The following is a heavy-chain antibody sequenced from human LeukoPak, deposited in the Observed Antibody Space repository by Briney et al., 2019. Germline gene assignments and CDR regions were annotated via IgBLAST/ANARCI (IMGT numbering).Heavy chain of an antibody. J-gene: IGHJ4*02. Sequence: GGSLRLSCAASGFTFSSYAMHWVRQAPGKGLEWVAVISYDGSNKYYADSVKGRFTISRDNSKNTLYLQMNSLRAEDTAVYYCARSAYPDYYGSGSPHRFFDYWGQGTLVTVSS. CDR1: GFTFSSYA. CDR2: ISYDGSNK. CDR3: ARSAYPDYYGSGSPHRFFDY. D-gene: IGHD3-10*01. V-gene: IGHV3-30-3*01.